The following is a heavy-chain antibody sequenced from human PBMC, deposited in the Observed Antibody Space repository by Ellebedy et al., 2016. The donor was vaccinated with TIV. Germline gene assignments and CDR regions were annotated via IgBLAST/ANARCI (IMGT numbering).Heavy chain of an antibody. D-gene: IGHD6-6*01. CDR2: IYPGDSDT. CDR3: ARLGSSSWGFFDY. CDR1: GYSFTNYW. V-gene: IGHV5-51*01. J-gene: IGHJ4*01. Sequence: GESLKISCKGSGYSFTNYWIGWVRQMPGKGLEWMGIIYPGDSDTRYSPSFQGQVTISADKSINTAYLHWSSLKASDTAMYYCARLGSSSWGFFDYWGHGTLVTVSS.